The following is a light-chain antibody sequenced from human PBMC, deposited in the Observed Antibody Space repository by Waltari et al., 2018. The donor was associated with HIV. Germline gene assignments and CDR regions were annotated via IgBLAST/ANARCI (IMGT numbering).Light chain of an antibody. CDR3: QSCEGTGV. J-gene: IGLJ3*02. CDR2: GNS. CDR1: SSNIGAGYD. V-gene: IGLV1-40*01. Sequence: QSVLTQPPSVSGAPGQSVPISCTGSSSNIGAGYDVHWYQQLPGTAPNLLIYGNSARPSGIPDRVSSSKSGTSATLGITGLQAEDEADYCCQSCEGTGVFGGGTKVTVL.